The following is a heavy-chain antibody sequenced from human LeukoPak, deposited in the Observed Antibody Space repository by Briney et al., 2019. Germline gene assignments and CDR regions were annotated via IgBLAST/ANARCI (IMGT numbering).Heavy chain of an antibody. J-gene: IGHJ4*02. CDR2: VNPNSGGT. Sequence: GASVKVSFKASGCAFTGYYMHWVRPAPGQGLEWMGWVNPNSGGTNYAQKFQGRVTMTRDTSISTASMGLSRLRSDDTAAYYSARDLTSGYYGFLYWGQGTLVTVSS. D-gene: IGHD3-22*01. CDR1: GCAFTGYY. V-gene: IGHV1-2*02. CDR3: ARDLTSGYYGFLY.